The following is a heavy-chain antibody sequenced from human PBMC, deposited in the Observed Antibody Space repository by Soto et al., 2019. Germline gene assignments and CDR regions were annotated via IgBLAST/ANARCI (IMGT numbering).Heavy chain of an antibody. CDR3: AKGFYRSSSGGFYY. CDR2: ISGGGGST. V-gene: IGHV3-23*01. D-gene: IGHD6-6*01. CDR1: GFTFSSYA. Sequence: EVQMLESGGGLVQPGGSLRLSCAASGFTFSSYAMNWVRQVPGKGLEWVSGISGGGGSTHYADSVKGRFTISRDNSKNTLYLQMNSLRAEDTAVYYCAKGFYRSSSGGFYYWGQGTLVTVSS. J-gene: IGHJ4*02.